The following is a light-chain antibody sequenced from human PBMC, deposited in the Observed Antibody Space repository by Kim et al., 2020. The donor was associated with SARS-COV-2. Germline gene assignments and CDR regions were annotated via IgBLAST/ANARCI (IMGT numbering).Light chain of an antibody. CDR1: SSDVGSYNL. CDR3: CSYAGSVYV. Sequence: PGQSITISCPGTSSDVGSYNLVSWYQQHPGKAPKLMIYEVSKRPSGVSNRFSGSKSGNTASLTISGLQAEDEADYYCCSYAGSVYVFGTGTKVTVL. CDR2: EVS. V-gene: IGLV2-23*02. J-gene: IGLJ1*01.